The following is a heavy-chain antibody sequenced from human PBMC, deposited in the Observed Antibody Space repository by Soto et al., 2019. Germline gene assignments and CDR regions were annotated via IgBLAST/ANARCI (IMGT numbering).Heavy chain of an antibody. CDR3: ARGDSSGCPDY. Sequence: GGSLRLSCAASGFTFSSYGMHWVRQAPGKGLEWVAVIWYDGSNKYYADSVKGRFTISRDNSKNTLYLQMNSLRAEDTAVYYCARGDSSGCPDYWGQGTLVTVSS. J-gene: IGHJ4*02. CDR2: IWYDGSNK. CDR1: GFTFSSYG. D-gene: IGHD6-19*01. V-gene: IGHV3-33*01.